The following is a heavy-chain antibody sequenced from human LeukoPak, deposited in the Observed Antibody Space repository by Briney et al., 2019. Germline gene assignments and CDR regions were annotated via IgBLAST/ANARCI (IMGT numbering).Heavy chain of an antibody. J-gene: IGHJ4*02. CDR2: ISSNGDST. CDR3: VRTYSSGWHGSVDY. Sequence: GGSLRLSCSASGFAFSGYAMHWVRQAPGRGLESVSGISSNGDSTYYADSVKGRFTISRDNSKNTLYLQMSSLRAEDTAVYYCVRTYSSGWHGSVDYWGQGTLVTVSS. V-gene: IGHV3-64D*06. CDR1: GFAFSGYA. D-gene: IGHD6-19*01.